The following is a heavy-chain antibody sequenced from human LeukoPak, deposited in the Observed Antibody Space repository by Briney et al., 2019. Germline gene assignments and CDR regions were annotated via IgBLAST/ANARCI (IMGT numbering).Heavy chain of an antibody. V-gene: IGHV1-69*04. CDR2: IIPILGIA. CDR1: GGTFSSYA. Sequence: SVKVSCKASGGTFSSYAISWVRQAPGQGLEWMGRIIPILGIANCAQKFQGRVTITADKSTSTAYMELSSLRSEDTAVYYCASEIPAAGITYWGQGTLVTVSS. CDR3: ASEIPAAGITY. J-gene: IGHJ4*02. D-gene: IGHD6-13*01.